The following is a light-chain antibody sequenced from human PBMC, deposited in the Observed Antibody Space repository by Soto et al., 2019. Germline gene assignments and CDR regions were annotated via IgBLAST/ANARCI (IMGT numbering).Light chain of an antibody. J-gene: IGKJ4*01. CDR3: QQYDNYPLT. CDR2: DAS. Sequence: DIQMTQSPSTLSGSVGDRVTITCRASQTISSWLAWYQQKPGQAPKVLIYDASSLESGVPSRFSGSGSGTEFTLTISSLQPDDFATYYCQQYDNYPLTFGGGTKVDIK. V-gene: IGKV1-5*01. CDR1: QTISSW.